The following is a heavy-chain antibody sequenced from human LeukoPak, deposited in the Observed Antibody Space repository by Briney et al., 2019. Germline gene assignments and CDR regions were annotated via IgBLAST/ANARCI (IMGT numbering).Heavy chain of an antibody. J-gene: IGHJ3*02. V-gene: IGHV3-21*01. CDR3: ARDVWAFGAYGGFDI. CDR2: ISSSSSYI. D-gene: IGHD1-26*01. CDR1: GFTFSSYS. Sequence: GGSLRLSCAASGFTFSSYSRNWVRQAPWKGLEWVSSISSSSSYIYYADSVKGRFPIYRDNGKNSLYLQMNSLRAEDTAVYYCARDVWAFGAYGGFDIWGQGTMVTVSS.